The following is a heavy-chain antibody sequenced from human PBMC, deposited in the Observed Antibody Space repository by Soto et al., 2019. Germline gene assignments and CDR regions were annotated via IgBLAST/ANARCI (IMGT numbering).Heavy chain of an antibody. CDR1: GASISSSNW. CDR2: IHHGGST. CDR3: ATYDYGSGNDYNIDY. J-gene: IGHJ4*02. Sequence: QVQLQESGPGLVKPSGTLSLTCAVSGASISSSNWWSWVRQAPGKGLEWIGEIHHGGSTNYNPSLESRVTKSVDKSKNQFSLKQSSVTAADTAVYYCATYDYGSGNDYNIDYWGQGTLVTVSS. D-gene: IGHD3-10*01. V-gene: IGHV4-4*02.